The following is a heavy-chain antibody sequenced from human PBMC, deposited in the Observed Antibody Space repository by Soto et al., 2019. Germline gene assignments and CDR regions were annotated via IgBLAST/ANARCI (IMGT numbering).Heavy chain of an antibody. J-gene: IGHJ4*02. Sequence: EVQLLESGGGLVQPGGSLRLSCAASGFTFSTYAMSWVRQAPRKGLEWVSAISGNGGDYTYYADSVKGRFTISRDNSKNPRYVQMNRLRAEDTAVYYCVPLCRYCSTTTPSWGQGTLVTVSS. CDR1: GFTFSTYA. D-gene: IGHD2-2*01. CDR3: VPLCRYCSTTTPS. V-gene: IGHV3-23*01. CDR2: ISGNGGDYT.